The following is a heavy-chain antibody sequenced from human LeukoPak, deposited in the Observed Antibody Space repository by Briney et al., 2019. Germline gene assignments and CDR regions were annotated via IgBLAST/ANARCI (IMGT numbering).Heavy chain of an antibody. D-gene: IGHD3-10*02. V-gene: IGHV3-11*01. J-gene: IGHJ4*02. Sequence: PGGSLRLSCTVSGFTFSDSYMGWIRQPPGKGLEWISTISPTGNIIYDADSVKGRFTISRDNAKNSLYLQLNSLRAEDTAVYFCAKESRSHGFHDGDVYYYVDYFASWGQGTLVAVSS. CDR3: AKESRSHGFHDGDVYYYVDYFAS. CDR1: GFTFSDSY. CDR2: ISPTGNII.